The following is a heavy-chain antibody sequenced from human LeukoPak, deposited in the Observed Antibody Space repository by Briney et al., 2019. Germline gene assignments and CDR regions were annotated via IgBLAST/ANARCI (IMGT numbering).Heavy chain of an antibody. CDR2: INANSGGT. CDR3: ARDAGYCSSTTCYYFDY. CDR1: GYTFTGYY. D-gene: IGHD2-2*01. J-gene: IGHJ4*02. V-gene: IGHV1-2*02. Sequence: ASVKVSCKASGYTFTGYYMHWLRQAPGQGLEWMGWINANSGGTKYAQKFQGRVTMTRDTSISTAYMELTSLRSDDTAMYYCARDAGYCSSTTCYYFDYWGQGTLVTVSS.